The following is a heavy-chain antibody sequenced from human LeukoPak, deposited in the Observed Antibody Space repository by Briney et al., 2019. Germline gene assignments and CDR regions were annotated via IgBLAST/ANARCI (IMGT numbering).Heavy chain of an antibody. CDR3: AKQPYNYYYLDV. CDR1: GLTSHDYA. CDR2: IVGDSSKT. V-gene: IGHV3-23*01. J-gene: IGHJ6*03. D-gene: IGHD1-14*01. Sequence: GGSLRISCAISGLTSHDYAMTWVRQAPGKGLEWVSTIVGDSSKTYYAASVRDRFTISRDNSNYVLFLHMNSLRAEDTAIYYCAKQPYNYYYLDVWGKGTTVTISS.